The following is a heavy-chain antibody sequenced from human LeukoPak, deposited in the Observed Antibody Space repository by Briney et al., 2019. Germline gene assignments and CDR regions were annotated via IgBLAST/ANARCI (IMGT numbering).Heavy chain of an antibody. D-gene: IGHD3-10*01. CDR3: ARLIYYGSGSYFYYYGMDV. Sequence: SETLSLTCTVSGGSISSYYWSWIRQPPGKGLEWIGYIYYSGSTNYNPSLKSRVTISVDTSKNQFSLKLSSVTAADTAVYYCARLIYYGSGSYFYYYGMDVWGQGTTVTVSS. CDR2: IYYSGST. V-gene: IGHV4-59*08. CDR1: GGSISSYY. J-gene: IGHJ6*02.